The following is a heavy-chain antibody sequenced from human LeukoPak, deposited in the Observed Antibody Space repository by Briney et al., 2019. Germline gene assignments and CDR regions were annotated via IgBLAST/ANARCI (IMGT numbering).Heavy chain of an antibody. V-gene: IGHV4-39*01. CDR1: GGSISSSGYY. J-gene: IGHJ3*02. Sequence: PSETLSLTCIVSGGSISSSGYYWDWIRQPPGKGLEWIGNFYYTGSTYYNPSLKSRITISVDTSKNQFSLKLRSVTAADTAVYYCARHSRSGYGDYESAFNIWGQGTMVTVSS. CDR3: ARHSRSGYGDYESAFNI. D-gene: IGHD5-12*01. CDR2: FYYTGST.